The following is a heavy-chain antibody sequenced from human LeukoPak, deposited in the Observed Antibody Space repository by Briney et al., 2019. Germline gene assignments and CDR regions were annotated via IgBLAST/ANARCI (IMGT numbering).Heavy chain of an antibody. V-gene: IGHV1-2*02. J-gene: IGHJ1*01. Sequence: ASVKVSCKASGYTFTGYYMHWVRQAPGQGLEWMGWINPNSGGTSYAQKFQGRVTMTRDMSTSTVYMELSSLRSEDTAVYYCARSYYYDSSGYEYFQHWGQGTLVTVSS. CDR1: GYTFTGYY. CDR3: ARSYYYDSSGYEYFQH. CDR2: INPNSGGT. D-gene: IGHD3-22*01.